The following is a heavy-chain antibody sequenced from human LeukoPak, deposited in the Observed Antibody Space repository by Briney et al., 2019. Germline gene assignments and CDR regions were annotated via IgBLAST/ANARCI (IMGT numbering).Heavy chain of an antibody. J-gene: IGHJ5*02. CDR2: IYYSGST. Sequence: PSETLSLTCTVSGGSISSSSYYWGWIRQPPGKGLEWIGSIYYSGSTYYNPSLKSRVTISVDTSKNQFSLKLSSVTAADTAVYSCGRVTTYYFNSGGYNGGGGNGSAPWGQGPLVTVSS. D-gene: IGHD3-22*01. CDR1: GGSISSSSYY. CDR3: GRVTTYYFNSGGYNGGGGNGSAP. V-gene: IGHV4-39*07.